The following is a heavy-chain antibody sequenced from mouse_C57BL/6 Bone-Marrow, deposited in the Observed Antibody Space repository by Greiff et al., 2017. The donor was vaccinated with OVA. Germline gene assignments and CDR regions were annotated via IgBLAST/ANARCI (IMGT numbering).Heavy chain of an antibody. CDR2: ISDGGSYT. CDR1: GFTFSSYA. Sequence: EVQVVESGGGLVKPGGSLKLSCAASGFTFSSYAMSWVRQTPEKRLEWVATISDGGSYTYYPDNVKGRFTISRDNAKNNLYLQMSHLKSEDTAMYYCARDCYGTVAYWGQGTLVTVSA. D-gene: IGHD2-1*01. J-gene: IGHJ3*01. V-gene: IGHV5-4*01. CDR3: ARDCYGTVAY.